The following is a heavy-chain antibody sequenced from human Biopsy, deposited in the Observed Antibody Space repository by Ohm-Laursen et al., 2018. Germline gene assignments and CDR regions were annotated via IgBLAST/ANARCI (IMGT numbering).Heavy chain of an antibody. CDR1: GFIFGDYA. V-gene: IGHV3-9*01. D-gene: IGHD7-27*01. J-gene: IGHJ4*02. CDR2: IIWNSDNL. Sequence: SLRLSCAASGFIFGDYAMHWVRQAPGKGLEWVSGIIWNSDNLGYVGSVKGRFTISRDNAKNSLYLQMSSLRAEDTAIYYCARDIVTGVDYLDDWGQGTLVTVSS. CDR3: ARDIVTGVDYLDD.